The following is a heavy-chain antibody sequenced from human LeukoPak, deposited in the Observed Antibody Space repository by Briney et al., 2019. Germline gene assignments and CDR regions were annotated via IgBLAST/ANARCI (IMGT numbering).Heavy chain of an antibody. D-gene: IGHD6-13*01. CDR2: MNPNSGNT. CDR1: GYTFTSYD. V-gene: IGHV1-8*01. CDR3: ARAVRQLVLVGYYYYMDV. J-gene: IGHJ6*03. Sequence: GASVKVSCRASGYTFTSYDINWVRQATGQGLEWMGWMNPNSGNTGYAQKFQGRVTMTRNTSISTAYMELSSLRSEDTAVYYCARAVRQLVLVGYYYYMDVWGKGTTVTVSS.